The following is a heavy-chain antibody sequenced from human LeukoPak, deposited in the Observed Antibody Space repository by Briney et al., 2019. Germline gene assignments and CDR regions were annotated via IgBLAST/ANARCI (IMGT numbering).Heavy chain of an antibody. J-gene: IGHJ1*01. V-gene: IGHV3-23*01. CDR2: ISGSGGST. CDR3: AKDRYYDSGGYYHRHFQH. D-gene: IGHD3-22*01. CDR1: GFTFSSYA. Sequence: PGGSLRLSCAASGFTFSSYAMSWVRQAPGKGLEWVSAISGSGGSTYYADSVKGRFTISRDNSKNTLYLQMNSLRAEDTAVYYCAKDRYYDSGGYYHRHFQHWGQGTLVTVSS.